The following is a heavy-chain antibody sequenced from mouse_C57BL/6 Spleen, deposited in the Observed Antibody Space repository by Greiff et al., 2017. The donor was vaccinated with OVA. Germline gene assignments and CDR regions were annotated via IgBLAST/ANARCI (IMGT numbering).Heavy chain of an antibody. J-gene: IGHJ2*01. CDR2: IDPSDSYT. V-gene: IGHV1-59*01. CDR3: ARVGGNSFDY. Sequence: QVQLQQPGAELVRPGTSVKLSCKASGYTFTSYWMHWVKQRPGQGLEWIGVIDPSDSYTNYNQKFKGKATLTVDTSSSTAYMQLSSLTSEDSAVYYCARVGGNSFDYWGQGTTLTVSS. CDR1: GYTFTSYW.